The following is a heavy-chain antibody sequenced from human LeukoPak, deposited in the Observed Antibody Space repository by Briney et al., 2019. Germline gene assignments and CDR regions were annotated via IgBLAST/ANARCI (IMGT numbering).Heavy chain of an antibody. CDR2: ISNDGSNK. J-gene: IGHJ4*02. CDR1: GFSFSNYA. V-gene: IGHV3-30*04. Sequence: PGGSLRLSCAASGFSFSNYAMYWVRQAPGKGLEWVAVISNDGSNKYDADSVKGRFTISRDNSKNTLYLEMNSLRAEDTAVYYCAKEGFDSWGQGTLVTVSS. CDR3: AKEGFDS.